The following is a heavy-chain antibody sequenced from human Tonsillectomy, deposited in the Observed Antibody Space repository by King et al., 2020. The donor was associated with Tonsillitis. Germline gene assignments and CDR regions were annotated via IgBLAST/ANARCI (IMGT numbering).Heavy chain of an antibody. V-gene: IGHV4-38-2*01. J-gene: IGHJ3*02. CDR1: GYSISSGYY. CDR2: IYHSGST. CDR3: ARGDSGIAAPNDAFDI. D-gene: IGHD6-25*01. Sequence: VQLQESGPGLVKPSETLSLTCAVSGYSISSGYYWGWIRQPPGKGLEWIGSIYHSGSTYYNPSLKSRVTISVETSKNQFSLKLSSVTAADTAVYYCARGDSGIAAPNDAFDIWGQRTMVTVYS.